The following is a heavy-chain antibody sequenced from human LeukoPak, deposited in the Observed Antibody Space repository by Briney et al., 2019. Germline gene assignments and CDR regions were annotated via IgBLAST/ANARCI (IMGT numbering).Heavy chain of an antibody. CDR2: IYHSGNT. J-gene: IGHJ4*02. Sequence: SETLSLTCTVSNYSISTGYYWGWIRQPPGKGLEWIGSIYHSGNTYYNPSLKSRVTISVGTSKSQFSLKLNSVTAADTAVYYCARVFARYSGSFWGQGTLVTVSS. CDR1: NYSISTGYY. CDR3: ARVFARYSGSF. D-gene: IGHD1-26*01. V-gene: IGHV4-38-2*02.